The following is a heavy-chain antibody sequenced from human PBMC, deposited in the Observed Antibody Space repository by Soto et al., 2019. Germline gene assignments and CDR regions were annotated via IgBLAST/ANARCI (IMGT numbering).Heavy chain of an antibody. CDR3: ARSAPRDSIAVAGFDY. CDR2: IIPIFGTA. J-gene: IGHJ4*02. V-gene: IGHV1-69*13. Sequence: SVKVSCKASGGTFSSYTISWVRQAPGQGLEWMGRIIPIFGTANYAQKFQGRVTITADESTCTAYMELSSLRSEDTAVYYCARSAPRDSIAVAGFDYWGQGTLVTVSS. CDR1: GGTFSSYT. D-gene: IGHD6-19*01.